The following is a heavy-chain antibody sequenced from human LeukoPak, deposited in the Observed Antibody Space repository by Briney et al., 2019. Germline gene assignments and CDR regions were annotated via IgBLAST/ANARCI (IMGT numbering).Heavy chain of an antibody. CDR1: GFTFATYT. J-gene: IGHJ4*02. D-gene: IGHD6-13*01. V-gene: IGHV3-48*01. CDR3: AKDEAAAGPDYFDY. CDR2: ITSSSSTI. Sequence: GGSLRLSCAASGFTFATYTMNWVRQAPGKGLEWVSYITSSSSTIYYADSVKGRFTISRDNAKNSLYLQMNSLRAEDTAVYYCAKDEAAAGPDYFDYWGQGTLVTVSS.